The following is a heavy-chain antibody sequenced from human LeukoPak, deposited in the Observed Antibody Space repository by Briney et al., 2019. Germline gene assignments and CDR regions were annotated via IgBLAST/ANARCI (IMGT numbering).Heavy chain of an antibody. V-gene: IGHV4-34*01. Sequence: PSETLSLTCAVYGGSFSGYYWSWIRQPPGKGLEWIGEINHSGSTNYNPSLKSRVTMSVDTSKNQFSLKLSSVTAADTALYYCAGEVLTYYYGSGNYYNVHYWGQGTLVTVSS. CDR2: INHSGST. D-gene: IGHD3-10*01. J-gene: IGHJ4*02. CDR1: GGSFSGYY. CDR3: AGEVLTYYYGSGNYYNVHY.